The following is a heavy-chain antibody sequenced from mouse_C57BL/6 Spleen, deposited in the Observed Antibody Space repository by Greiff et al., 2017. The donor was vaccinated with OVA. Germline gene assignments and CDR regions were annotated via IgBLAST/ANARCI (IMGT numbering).Heavy chain of an antibody. CDR2: IYPGSGST. J-gene: IGHJ2*01. CDR3: ARTCDYFDD. Sequence: VQLQQPGAELVKPGASVKLSCTASGYTFTSYWITWVKQRPGQGLEWIGDIYPGSGSTNYTEKFKSKATLTVDTSSSTAYMQLSSLTSEDSAVYNCARTCDYFDDWGQGTTLTVSS. CDR1: GYTFTSYW. V-gene: IGHV1-55*01.